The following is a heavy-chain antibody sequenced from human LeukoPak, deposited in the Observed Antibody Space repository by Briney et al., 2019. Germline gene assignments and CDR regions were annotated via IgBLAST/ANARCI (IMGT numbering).Heavy chain of an antibody. CDR1: GFTFSSYA. V-gene: IGHV3-66*01. Sequence: GGSLRLSCAASGFTFSSYAMSWVRHAPGKGLEWVSIIYSGGYTDYADSVKGRFTISRDNSKNTLDLQMNSLRAEDTAVYYCARRLEYSGSKGVFDYWGQGTLVTVSS. CDR3: ARRLEYSGSKGVFDY. CDR2: IYSGGYT. D-gene: IGHD1-26*01. J-gene: IGHJ4*02.